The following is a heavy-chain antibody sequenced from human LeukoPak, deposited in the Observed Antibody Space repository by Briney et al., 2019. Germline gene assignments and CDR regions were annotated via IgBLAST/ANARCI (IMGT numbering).Heavy chain of an antibody. J-gene: IGHJ4*02. D-gene: IGHD5-12*01. CDR3: AAGDSGLSY. Sequence: GGSLRLSCAVSGFTFRTYWMHWVRQAPGKGLEWVAVIWYDGSNKYYADSVKGRFTISRDNSKNTLYLQMNSLRAEDTAVYYCAAGDSGLSYWGQGTLVTVSS. V-gene: IGHV3-33*08. CDR1: GFTFRTYW. CDR2: IWYDGSNK.